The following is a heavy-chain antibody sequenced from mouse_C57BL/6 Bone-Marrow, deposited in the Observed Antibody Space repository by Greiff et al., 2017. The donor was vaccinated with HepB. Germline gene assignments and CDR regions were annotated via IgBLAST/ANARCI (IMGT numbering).Heavy chain of an antibody. J-gene: IGHJ3*01. Sequence: VQLQQSGGGLVKPGGSLKLSCAASGFTFTDYGMHWVRQAPEKGLEWVAYISSGSSTIYYADTVKGRFTISRDNDKNTLFLQMTRLRSEDTAMYSCARLRRAGFDYWGQGTLVTVSA. CDR2: ISSGSSTI. D-gene: IGHD2-4*01. CDR3: ARLRRAGFDY. V-gene: IGHV5-17*01. CDR1: GFTFTDYG.